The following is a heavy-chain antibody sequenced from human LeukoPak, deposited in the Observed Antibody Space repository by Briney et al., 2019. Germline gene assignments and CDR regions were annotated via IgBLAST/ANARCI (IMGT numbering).Heavy chain of an antibody. CDR1: GFTFRNYW. V-gene: IGHV3-7*01. CDR3: ARGRGLTIFGVVSWFDP. Sequence: GGSLRLSCAASGFTFRNYWMSWVRQAPGKGLEWVANIKQDGSEKYYVDSVKGRFTISRDNAKNSLYLQMNSLRAEDTAVYYCARGRGLTIFGVVSWFDPWGQGTLVTVSS. J-gene: IGHJ5*02. CDR2: IKQDGSEK. D-gene: IGHD3-3*01.